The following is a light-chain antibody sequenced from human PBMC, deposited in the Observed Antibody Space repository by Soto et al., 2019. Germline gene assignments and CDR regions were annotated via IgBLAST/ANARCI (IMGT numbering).Light chain of an antibody. CDR3: QQSYSTPRA. J-gene: IGKJ5*01. CDR1: QSISSY. Sequence: DIQMTQSPTTLSGSVGDRVTITCRASQSISSYLNWYQQKPGRAPKLLIYAASSLQSGVPSRFSGSGSGTDFTLIISSLQPEDFATYYCQQSYSTPRAFGQGTRLEIK. V-gene: IGKV1-39*01. CDR2: AAS.